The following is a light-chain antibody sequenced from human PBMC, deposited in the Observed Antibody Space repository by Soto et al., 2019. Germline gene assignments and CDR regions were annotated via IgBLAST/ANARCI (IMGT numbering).Light chain of an antibody. V-gene: IGKV3-15*01. Sequence: EIVMTQSPTTLSVSPGERATLSCRASQSVSSKLAWLQQKPGQAPRLLIYGASTRATGIPARVSGSGSGTEFTLTISXLXSXDFAVYYCQQYSNWYTFGQGTKLEIK. CDR3: QQYSNWYT. CDR2: GAS. CDR1: QSVSSK. J-gene: IGKJ2*01.